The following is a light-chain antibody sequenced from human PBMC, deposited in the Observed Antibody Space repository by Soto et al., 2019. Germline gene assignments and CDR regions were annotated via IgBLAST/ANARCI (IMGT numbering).Light chain of an antibody. CDR1: QSVSSN. CDR2: GAS. J-gene: IGKJ1*01. V-gene: IGKV3-15*01. Sequence: EVVMTQSPATLSVSPGERATLSCRASQSVSSNLAWYQQKPGQAPRLLIYGASTRATGIPDRFSGSGSGTEFTLTISSLQSEDFAVYYCHQFNDWPRTFGQGTKVEIK. CDR3: HQFNDWPRT.